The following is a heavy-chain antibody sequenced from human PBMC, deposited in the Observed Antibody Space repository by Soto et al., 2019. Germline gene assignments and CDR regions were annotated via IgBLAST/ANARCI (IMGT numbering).Heavy chain of an antibody. V-gene: IGHV3-74*01. CDR2: INTDGSNT. D-gene: IGHD3-10*01. J-gene: IGHJ4*02. Sequence: GGSLGLSCAASGFTFGSYWMHWFRQAPGKGLVWVPRINTDGSNTAYADSVKGRFTISRDNAKNTLYLQVSGLRAEDTAVYYCARWFTYGNFDYFDYWGQGTQVTVSS. CDR3: ARWFTYGNFDYFDY. CDR1: GFTFGSYW.